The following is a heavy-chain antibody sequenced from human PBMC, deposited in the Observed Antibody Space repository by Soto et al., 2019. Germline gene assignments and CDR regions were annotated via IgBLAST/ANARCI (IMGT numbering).Heavy chain of an antibody. Sequence: QVQLVQSGAEVKKPGASVKVSCKASGYTFTSYAMHWVRQAPGQRLEWMGWINAGNGNTKDSQKFQRRVTITRDTYASTAYMELSSLRSEDTALYYWARAFRRAASGTSLGYWGQGTLVTVSS. J-gene: IGHJ4*02. V-gene: IGHV1-3*01. CDR3: ARAFRRAASGTSLGY. CDR2: INAGNGNT. CDR1: GYTFTSYA. D-gene: IGHD6-13*01.